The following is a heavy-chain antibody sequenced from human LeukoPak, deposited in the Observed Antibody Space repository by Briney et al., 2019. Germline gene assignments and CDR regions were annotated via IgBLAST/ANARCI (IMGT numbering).Heavy chain of an antibody. D-gene: IGHD5-24*01. CDR3: ARRRRGNNWFDP. CDR1: GDSISSGDYY. CDR2: INYSGGT. J-gene: IGHJ5*02. Sequence: SETLSLTCTVSGDSISSGDYYCDWIRQPPGKGLEWIVDINYSGGTYYNPSLNSRVTMSVDTSKNQFSLKLSSVTAEDTAVYYCARRRRGNNWFDPWGQGTLVTVSS. V-gene: IGHV4-39*01.